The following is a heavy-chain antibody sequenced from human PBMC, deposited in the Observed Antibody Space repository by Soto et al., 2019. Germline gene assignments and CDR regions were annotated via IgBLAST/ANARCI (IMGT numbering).Heavy chain of an antibody. CDR1: GFTFSSYG. CDR2: ISYDGSNK. CDR3: AKGWGYYDSSGYYFDY. Sequence: GGSLRLSCAASGFTFSSYGMHWVRQAPGKGLEWVAVISYDGSNKYYADSVKGRFTISRDNSKNTLYLQMNSLRAEDTAVYYCAKGWGYYDSSGYYFDYWGQGTLVTVSS. V-gene: IGHV3-30*18. D-gene: IGHD3-22*01. J-gene: IGHJ4*02.